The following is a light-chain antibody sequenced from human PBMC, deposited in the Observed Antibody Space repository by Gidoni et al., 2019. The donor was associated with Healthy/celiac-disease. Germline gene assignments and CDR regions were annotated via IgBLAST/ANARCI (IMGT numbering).Light chain of an antibody. Sequence: DIQMTQSPSSLSASVGDRVTITCRASQSISSYLNWYQQKPGKAPKLLIYAASSLQSGVPSRFSCSGSGTDFTLKIRSLQPGDCSTFFCQPSYTAPLTFGEGTKVEIK. CDR2: AAS. CDR1: QSISSY. CDR3: QPSYTAPLT. V-gene: IGKV1-39*01. J-gene: IGKJ1*01.